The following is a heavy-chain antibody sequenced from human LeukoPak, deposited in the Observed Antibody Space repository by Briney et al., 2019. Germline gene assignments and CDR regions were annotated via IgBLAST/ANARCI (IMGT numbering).Heavy chain of an antibody. Sequence: EASVKVSCKASEYTFTDYAINWVRQAPGQRLEWMGWINAGNGNTRYSQRFQGRVTITRDTSASTAYMELSSLTSEDTAVYYCARGRWSATTASYYLDFRGQGTLVTVSS. V-gene: IGHV1-3*01. CDR3: ARGRWSATTASYYLDF. J-gene: IGHJ4*02. D-gene: IGHD5-24*01. CDR1: EYTFTDYA. CDR2: INAGNGNT.